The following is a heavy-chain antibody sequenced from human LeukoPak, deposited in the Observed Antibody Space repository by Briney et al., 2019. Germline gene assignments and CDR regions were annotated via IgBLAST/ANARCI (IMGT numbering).Heavy chain of an antibody. Sequence: SETLSLTCAVSGGSISSGGYSWSWIRQPPGKGLEWIGYIYHSGSTYHNPSLKSRVTISVDRSKNQFSLKLSSVTAADTAVYYCARDLGDGYSDYWGQGTLVTVSS. CDR1: GGSISSGGYS. V-gene: IGHV4-30-2*01. J-gene: IGHJ4*02. CDR3: ARDLGDGYSDY. D-gene: IGHD5-12*01. CDR2: IYHSGST.